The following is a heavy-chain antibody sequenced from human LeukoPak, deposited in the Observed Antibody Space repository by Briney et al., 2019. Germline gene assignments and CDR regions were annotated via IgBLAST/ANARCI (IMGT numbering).Heavy chain of an antibody. CDR1: GGSFSGYY. Sequence: SETLSLTCAVYGGSFSGYYWSWIRQPPGKGLEWIGEINHSGSTNYNPSLRSGVTISVDTSKNQFSLKLSSVTAADTAVYYYARGARYSGSYFLQPWGQGNLVTVSS. CDR3: ARGARYSGSYFLQP. D-gene: IGHD1-26*01. V-gene: IGHV4-34*01. CDR2: INHSGST. J-gene: IGHJ5*02.